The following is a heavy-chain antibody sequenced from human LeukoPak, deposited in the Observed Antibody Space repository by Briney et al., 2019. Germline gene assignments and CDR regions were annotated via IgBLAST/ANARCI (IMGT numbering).Heavy chain of an antibody. CDR3: ARDAGTPLYYYYGMDV. J-gene: IGHJ6*02. D-gene: IGHD1-1*01. CDR1: GYTFTGYY. Sequence: ASVKVSCEASGYTFTGYYMHWVRQAPGQGLEWMGWINPNSGGTNYAQKFQGRVTMTRDTSISTAYMELSRLRSDDTAVYYCARDAGTPLYYYYGMDVWGQGTTVTVSS. CDR2: INPNSGGT. V-gene: IGHV1-2*02.